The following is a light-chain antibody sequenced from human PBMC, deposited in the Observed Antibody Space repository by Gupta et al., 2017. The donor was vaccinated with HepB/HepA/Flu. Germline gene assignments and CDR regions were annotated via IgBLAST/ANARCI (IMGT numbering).Light chain of an antibody. CDR2: DVS. J-gene: IGLJ2*01. CDR3: SSYISSHSLVV. V-gene: IGLV2-14*03. Sequence: QSALTQPASVSGSPGQSITISCTGTSSDVGASDCVSCYQQHPGKAPKLIIYDVSHRPPGFSYRFSASKFGSTASLTISGLQPEDEATYYCSSYISSHSLVVFGEGTKVTVL. CDR1: SSDVGASDC.